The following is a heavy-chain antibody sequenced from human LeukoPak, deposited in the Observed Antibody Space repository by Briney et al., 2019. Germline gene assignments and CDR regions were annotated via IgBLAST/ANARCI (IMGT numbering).Heavy chain of an antibody. CDR1: GYTCTSYG. D-gene: IGHD3-10*01. Sequence: ASVKLSCKASGYTCTSYGISWVRQAPGQGLEWMGWISAYNSNTNYAQKLQGRVTMTSVTSTSTAYMELRSLRSDDTAVYYCARERITMVRGVHNWFDPWGQGTLVTVSS. V-gene: IGHV1-18*01. J-gene: IGHJ5*02. CDR2: ISAYNSNT. CDR3: ARERITMVRGVHNWFDP.